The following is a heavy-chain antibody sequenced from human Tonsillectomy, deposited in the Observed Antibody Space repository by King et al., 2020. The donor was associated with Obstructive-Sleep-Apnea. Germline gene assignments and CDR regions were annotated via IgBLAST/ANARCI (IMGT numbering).Heavy chain of an antibody. V-gene: IGHV3-72*01. CDR1: GFTFSDHY. CDR3: ARVTTGGLYYFDY. Sequence: VQLVESGGGLVQPGGSLRLSCAASGFTFSDHYMDWVRQAPGKGLAWVGRTRNKANSYTTEYAPSVKGRFTISRDDSKNSMYLQMNSLKTEDTAVYYCARVTTGGLYYFDYWGQGTLVTVSS. CDR2: TRNKANSYTT. D-gene: IGHD2-15*01. J-gene: IGHJ4*02.